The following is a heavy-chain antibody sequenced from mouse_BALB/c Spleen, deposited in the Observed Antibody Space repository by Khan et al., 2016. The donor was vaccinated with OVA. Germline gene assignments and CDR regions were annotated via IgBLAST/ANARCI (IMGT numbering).Heavy chain of an antibody. CDR1: GYTFTNYG. V-gene: IGHV9-3-1*01. Sequence: QIQLVQSGPELKKPGETVKISCKASGYTFTNYGMNWVKQAPGKGLKWMGWINTYTGEPTYADDFKGRFAFSLETSASTAYLQINNLKNEDTATYFCARSNGNYWFAYWAQGPLVTVSA. CDR2: INTYTGEP. J-gene: IGHJ3*01. D-gene: IGHD2-1*01. CDR3: ARSNGNYWFAY.